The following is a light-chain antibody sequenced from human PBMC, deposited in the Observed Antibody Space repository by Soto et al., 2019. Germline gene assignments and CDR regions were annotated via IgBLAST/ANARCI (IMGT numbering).Light chain of an antibody. V-gene: IGKV3-20*01. J-gene: IGKJ5*01. CDR1: QSVSNN. Sequence: RQSPASLSKTPGERTTLSCRASQSVSNNLAWYQQKPGQAPRLLIYGASSRATGIPDRFSGSGSGTDFTLTISRLEPEDFAVYYCQQYGSSPPITLGQGTRLEI. CDR3: QQYGSSPPIT. CDR2: GAS.